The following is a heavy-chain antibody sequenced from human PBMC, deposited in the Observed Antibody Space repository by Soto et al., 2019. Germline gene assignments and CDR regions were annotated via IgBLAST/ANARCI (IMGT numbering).Heavy chain of an antibody. Sequence: GGSLRLSCAASGFTFSSYEINWVRQAPGKWLEWVSYIGSSGSTIDYADSVKGRFTISRDNAKNALYLQMNSLRAEDTAVYYCARGRGWYSFTYFDYWGQGXLVTVYS. CDR2: IGSSGSTI. CDR3: ARGRGWYSFTYFDY. CDR1: GFTFSSYE. V-gene: IGHV3-48*03. J-gene: IGHJ4*02. D-gene: IGHD6-19*01.